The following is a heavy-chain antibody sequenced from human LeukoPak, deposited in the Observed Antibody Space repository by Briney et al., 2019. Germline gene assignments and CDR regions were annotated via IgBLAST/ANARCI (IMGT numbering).Heavy chain of an antibody. V-gene: IGHV4-39*07. J-gene: IGHJ4*02. Sequence: SSETLSLTCTVSGDSISSNSYFWGWIRQPPGKGLEWIGSVSSSGNTFYNSSLNSRVTISVDTSKNQFSLKLNSVTAADTAVYYCARDDGYTYGFKSSDCWGQGTLVTVSS. CDR3: ARDDGYTYGFKSSDC. CDR1: GDSISSNSYF. CDR2: VSSSGNT. D-gene: IGHD5-18*01.